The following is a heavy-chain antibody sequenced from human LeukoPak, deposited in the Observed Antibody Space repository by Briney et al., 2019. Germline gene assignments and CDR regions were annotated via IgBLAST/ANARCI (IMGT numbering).Heavy chain of an antibody. D-gene: IGHD5-18*01. Sequence: PGGSLRLSCAASGFTFNTYSLNWVRQAPGKGLEWISYISSTSSAIYYADSVKGRFTVSRDNAKNSLYLQMNSLRVEDTAVYYCAKGREGYSYGYGDYWGRGTLVTVSS. CDR3: AKGREGYSYGYGDY. CDR1: GFTFNTYS. J-gene: IGHJ4*02. V-gene: IGHV3-48*04. CDR2: ISSTSSAI.